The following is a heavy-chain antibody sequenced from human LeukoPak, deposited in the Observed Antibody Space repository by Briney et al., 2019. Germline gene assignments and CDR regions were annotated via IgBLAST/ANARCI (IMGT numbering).Heavy chain of an antibody. V-gene: IGHV3-53*01. D-gene: IGHD3-10*01. Sequence: GGSLRLSCAASGFTVSSNYMSWVRQAPGKGLEWVAVVYSGGRTYYADSVKGRFTISRDNSKNTLYLQMNSLRAEDTAVYYCARVYYGSGSLHYYYYYMDVWGKGTTVTISS. CDR2: VYSGGRT. J-gene: IGHJ6*03. CDR3: ARVYYGSGSLHYYYYYMDV. CDR1: GFTVSSNY.